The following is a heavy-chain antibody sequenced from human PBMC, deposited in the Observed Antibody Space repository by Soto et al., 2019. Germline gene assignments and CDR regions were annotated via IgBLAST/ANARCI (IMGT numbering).Heavy chain of an antibody. V-gene: IGHV1-46*01. J-gene: IGHJ6*02. CDR1: GYTFINYY. CDR3: AREKASTSLLTHCYYAMDV. CDR2: INPSGGRT. Sequence: VKVSCKSSGYTFINYYVHWVRQAPGQGLEWMGMINPSGGRTTYPQKFQGRVTMTRDTSTSTVYVELSSLRSDDTAVFYCAREKASTSLLTHCYYAMDVWGQGTTVTVSS.